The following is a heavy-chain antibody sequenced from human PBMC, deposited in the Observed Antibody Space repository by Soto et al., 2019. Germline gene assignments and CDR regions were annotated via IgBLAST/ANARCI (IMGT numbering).Heavy chain of an antibody. D-gene: IGHD5-12*01. J-gene: IGHJ4*02. CDR1: GGSITSGGYS. CDR2: MYHSGSI. CDR3: ARALIGRGYIGFCDY. Sequence: QLQLQESGSGLVQPSQTLSLTCAVSGGSITSGGYSWSWIRQPPGKGLEWIGYMYHSGSIDYNPSLRGRATISVDRSKKQFSLKVNSVTAADTAVYYWARALIGRGYIGFCDYWGQGTLVTVSS. V-gene: IGHV4-30-2*01.